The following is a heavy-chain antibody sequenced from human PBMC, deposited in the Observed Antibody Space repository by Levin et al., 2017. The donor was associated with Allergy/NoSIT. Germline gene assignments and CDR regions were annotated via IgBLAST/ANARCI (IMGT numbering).Heavy chain of an antibody. J-gene: IGHJ4*02. Sequence: SETLSLTCTVSGGSVSSGSNYWSWIRQPPGKGLEWIGYIYYSGSTNYNPSLKSRVTISVDTSKNPFSLKLSSVTAADTAVYYCAREGHYGDYFDYWGQGTLVTVSS. CDR2: IYYSGST. D-gene: IGHD4-17*01. CDR3: AREGHYGDYFDY. V-gene: IGHV4-61*01. CDR1: GGSVSSGSNY.